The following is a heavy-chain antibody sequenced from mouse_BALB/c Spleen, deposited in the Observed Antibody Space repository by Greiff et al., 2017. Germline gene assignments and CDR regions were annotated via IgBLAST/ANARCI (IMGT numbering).Heavy chain of an antibody. J-gene: IGHJ4*01. CDR2: IYWDDDK. CDR1: GFSLSTSGMG. V-gene: IGHV8-12*01. D-gene: IGHD4-1*01. Sequence: QVTLKVSGPGILQPSQTLSLTCSFSGFSLSTSGMGVSWIRQPSGKGLEWLAHIYWDDDKRYNPSLKSRLTISKDTSRNQVFLKITSVDTADTATYYCARRLGRGYYYAMDYWGQGTSVTVSS. CDR3: ARRLGRGYYYAMDY.